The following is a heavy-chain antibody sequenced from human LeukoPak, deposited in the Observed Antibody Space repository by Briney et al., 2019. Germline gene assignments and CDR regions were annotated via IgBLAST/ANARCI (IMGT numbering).Heavy chain of an antibody. D-gene: IGHD2-15*01. Sequence: ASVKVSCKASGYTFTGYYMHWVRQAPGQGLEWMGWMNPYSGGTNYAQKFQGRVTMTRDTSISTAYMELRTLSSDDTAIYYCARPYCNGGSCHDYFDYWGQGTLVSGSS. CDR1: GYTFTGYY. V-gene: IGHV1-2*02. CDR2: MNPYSGGT. CDR3: ARPYCNGGSCHDYFDY. J-gene: IGHJ4*02.